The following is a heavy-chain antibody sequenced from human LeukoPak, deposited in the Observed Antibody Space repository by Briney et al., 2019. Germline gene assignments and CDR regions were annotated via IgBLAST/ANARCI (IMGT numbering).Heavy chain of an antibody. J-gene: IGHJ6*02. D-gene: IGHD3/OR15-3a*01. Sequence: PPGTLSLTCAVLVGSISGYYWSSVREPPGKGLEWIGQIHYSGKADYKPSLSSRVTISVDTSTNQMSLKLNSLTAADPAMYYCARFGLYYDMDVWGQGTTVTVS. CDR2: IHYSGKA. V-gene: IGHV4-59*01. CDR1: VGSISGYY. CDR3: ARFGLYYDMDV.